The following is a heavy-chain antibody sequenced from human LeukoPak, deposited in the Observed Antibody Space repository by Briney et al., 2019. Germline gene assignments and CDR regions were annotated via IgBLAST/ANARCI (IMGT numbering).Heavy chain of an antibody. CDR2: IYSSVTT. CDR3: ARVRNYPDAFDI. Sequence: SETLSLTCAVSGDSISTYYWSWIRQPPGKGLEWIGYIYSSVTTNNNPSLRSRVTISLDTSKNQFSLRLSSVTAADTALYYCARVRNYPDAFDIWSHGTMVTVSS. J-gene: IGHJ3*02. CDR1: GDSISTYY. D-gene: IGHD3-16*02. V-gene: IGHV4-59*01.